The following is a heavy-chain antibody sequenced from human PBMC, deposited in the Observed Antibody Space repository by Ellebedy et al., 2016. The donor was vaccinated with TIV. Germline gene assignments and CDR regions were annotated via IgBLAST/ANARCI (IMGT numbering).Heavy chain of an antibody. V-gene: IGHV5-51*01. J-gene: IGHJ4*02. CDR1: GYNFSNYW. CDR2: IYPGNSDT. CDR3: ARRLGGPSFGGYHLDQ. Sequence: GGSLRLSCKGSGYNFSNYWIAWVRQMPGTGLEWMGIIYPGNSDTRFSPSFQGQVTMSADKSTNTAYLHWSSLKASDTAMYYCARRLGGPSFGGYHLDQWGQGTLVTVSS. D-gene: IGHD3-16*01.